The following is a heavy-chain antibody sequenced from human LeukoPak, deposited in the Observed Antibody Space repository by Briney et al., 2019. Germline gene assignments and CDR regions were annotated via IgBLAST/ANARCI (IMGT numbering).Heavy chain of an antibody. D-gene: IGHD2-2*01. V-gene: IGHV3-48*01. CDR1: GFTFSTYN. CDR2: ISSSSSTM. CDR3: ARSGGVVVPAEGPQGHYCYSYYMDV. Sequence: GGSLRLSCAASGFTFSTYNMNWVRQAPGKGLEWVSYISSSSSTMYYADSVKGRFTISRDNAKSSLYLQMNSLRAEDTAVYYCARSGGVVVPAEGPQGHYCYSYYMDVWGKGTTVTVSS. J-gene: IGHJ6*03.